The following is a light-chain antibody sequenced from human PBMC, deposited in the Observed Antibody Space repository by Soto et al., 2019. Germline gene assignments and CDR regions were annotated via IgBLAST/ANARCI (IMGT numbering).Light chain of an antibody. CDR2: DAS. V-gene: IGKV3-11*01. Sequence: EIVLTQSPGTLSLSPGERATLSCRASQSVSSYLAWYQQKPGQSPRLLIYDASTRATGISARFSGSGSGTDIPLTISSLETEDFALYYGQQRSNWPVTFGQGTKVEVK. CDR3: QQRSNWPVT. CDR1: QSVSSY. J-gene: IGKJ1*01.